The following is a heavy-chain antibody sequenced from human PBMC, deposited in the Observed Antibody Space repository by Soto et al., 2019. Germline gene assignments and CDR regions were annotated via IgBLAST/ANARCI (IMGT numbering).Heavy chain of an antibody. CDR1: GFTFSSYG. D-gene: IGHD1-7*01. J-gene: IGHJ4*02. V-gene: IGHV3-23*01. CDR2: SSATGAGT. Sequence: GGSLRLSCAASGFTFSSYGMTWVRQAPGKGLEWVSFSSATGAGTYYADSVKGRFTISRDNSKNTLYLQMTSMRADDTAVYYCAKDRRAGGNYGFYSDFWGQGAIVTVS. CDR3: AKDRRAGGNYGFYSDF.